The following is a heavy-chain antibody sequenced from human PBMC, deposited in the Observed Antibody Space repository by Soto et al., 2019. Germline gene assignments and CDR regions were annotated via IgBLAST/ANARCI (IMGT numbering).Heavy chain of an antibody. Sequence: SVKVSCKASGGTFSSYAISWVRQAPGQGLEWMGGIIPIFGTANYAQKIQGRVTITADESTSTAYMELSILRSEDTAVYYCARDLLPAAGIGVWGQGTTVTVSS. D-gene: IGHD6-13*01. V-gene: IGHV1-69*13. CDR3: ARDLLPAAGIGV. CDR1: GGTFSSYA. CDR2: IIPIFGTA. J-gene: IGHJ6*02.